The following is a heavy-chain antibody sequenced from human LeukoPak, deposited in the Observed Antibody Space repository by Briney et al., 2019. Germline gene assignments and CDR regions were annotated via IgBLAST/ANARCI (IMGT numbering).Heavy chain of an antibody. Sequence: GGSLRLSCAASGFTFSSYGMHWVRQAPGKGLEWVAVISYDGSNKYYADSVKGRFTISRDNAKNPLYLQMNSLRAEDTAVYYCAREGTSSGWYGDNWFDPWGQGTLVTVSS. D-gene: IGHD6-19*01. J-gene: IGHJ5*02. CDR3: AREGTSSGWYGDNWFDP. CDR1: GFTFSSYG. CDR2: ISYDGSNK. V-gene: IGHV3-33*05.